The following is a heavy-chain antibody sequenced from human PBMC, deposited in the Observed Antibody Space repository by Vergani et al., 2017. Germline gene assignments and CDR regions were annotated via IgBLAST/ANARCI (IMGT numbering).Heavy chain of an antibody. Sequence: QVQLVQSGAEVKKPGSSVKVSCKASGGTFSSYAISWVRQAPGQGLEWMGGIITIFGTANYAQKFQGRVTITADKSTSTAYMELSGMGAEDTAVYYCARGHGFGESFDYWGQGTLVIVSA. CDR3: ARGHGFGESFDY. CDR1: GGTFSSYA. J-gene: IGHJ4*02. CDR2: IITIFGTA. D-gene: IGHD3-10*01. V-gene: IGHV1-69*06.